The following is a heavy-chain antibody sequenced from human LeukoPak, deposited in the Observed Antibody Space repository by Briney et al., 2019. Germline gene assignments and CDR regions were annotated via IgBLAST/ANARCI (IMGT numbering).Heavy chain of an antibody. CDR3: ARDWGSSGSFDY. D-gene: IGHD3-22*01. CDR1: GGTFSSYA. J-gene: IGHJ4*02. V-gene: IGHV1-69*04. CDR2: IIPILGTA. Sequence: ASVKVSCKASGGTFSSYAISWVRQAPGQGLEWMGRIIPILGTANYAQKFQGRVTITADKSTSTAYMELSSLRSEDTAVYYCARDWGSSGSFDYWGQGTLVTVSS.